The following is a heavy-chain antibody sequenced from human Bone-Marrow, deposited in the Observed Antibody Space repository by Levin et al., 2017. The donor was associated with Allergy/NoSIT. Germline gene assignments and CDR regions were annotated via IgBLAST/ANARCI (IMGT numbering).Heavy chain of an antibody. D-gene: IGHD3-10*01. Sequence: GESLKISCAASGFTFSTYWMHWVRQAPGKGLVWVSRIQSNGKTNYADSVKGRFTISRDNAKNTLYLQMNSLTAEDTAVYYCARDRFYSDSGSNFSWFDPWGQGTLVTVSS. J-gene: IGHJ5*02. CDR2: IQSNGKT. CDR3: ARDRFYSDSGSNFSWFDP. CDR1: GFTFSTYW. V-gene: IGHV3-74*01.